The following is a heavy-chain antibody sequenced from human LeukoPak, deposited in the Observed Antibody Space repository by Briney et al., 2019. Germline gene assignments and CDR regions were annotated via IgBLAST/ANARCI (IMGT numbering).Heavy chain of an antibody. V-gene: IGHV4-59*01. D-gene: IGHD3-10*01. Sequence: SETLSLTCTVSGGSIRSYYWSWIRQPPGKGLEWIGYIYYSGSTNYNPSLKSRVTISVDTSKNRFSLKLSSVTAADTAVYYCARGLWQLDYWGQGTLVTVSS. CDR3: ARGLWQLDY. CDR2: IYYSGST. CDR1: GGSIRSYY. J-gene: IGHJ4*02.